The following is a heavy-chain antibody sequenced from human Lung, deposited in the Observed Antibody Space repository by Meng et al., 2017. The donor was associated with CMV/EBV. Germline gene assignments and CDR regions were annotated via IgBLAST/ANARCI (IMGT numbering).Heavy chain of an antibody. Sequence: AWGKKPGASVKGSCTASGYTFTSYDINWVRQATGQGLEWMGWMNPNSGNTGYAQKFQGRVTMTRNTSISTAYMELSSLRSEETAVYYCARGYCSGGSCPVFDPWGQGTLVTVSS. J-gene: IGHJ5*02. CDR1: GYTFTSYD. CDR2: MNPNSGNT. CDR3: ARGYCSGGSCPVFDP. D-gene: IGHD2-15*01. V-gene: IGHV1-8*01.